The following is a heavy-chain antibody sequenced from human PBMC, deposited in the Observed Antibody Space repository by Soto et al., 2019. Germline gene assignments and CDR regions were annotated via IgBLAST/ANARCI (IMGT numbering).Heavy chain of an antibody. D-gene: IGHD1-26*01. J-gene: IGHJ4*02. CDR1: GYTFSSYG. V-gene: IGHV1-18*01. Sequence: ASVKVSCKASGYTFSSYGISWVRQAPGQGLEWMGWISTNNGNTNYAQKFQGRVSMTTDTSTNTAYMELRSLRSDDTAVYYCARGAEQWDLRLPDYWGQGTLVTVSS. CDR2: ISTNNGNT. CDR3: ARGAEQWDLRLPDY.